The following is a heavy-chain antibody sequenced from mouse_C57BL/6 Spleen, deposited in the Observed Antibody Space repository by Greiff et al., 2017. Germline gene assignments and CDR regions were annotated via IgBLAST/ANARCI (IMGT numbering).Heavy chain of an antibody. CDR2: IDPENGDT. J-gene: IGHJ4*01. Sequence: VHVKQSGAELVRPGASVKLSCTASGFNIKDDYMHWVKQRPEQGLEWIGWIDPENGDTEYASKFQGKATITADTSSNTAYLQLSSLTSEYTAVYYCTTGRLRWDYYARDYWGQGTSVTVSS. V-gene: IGHV14-4*01. D-gene: IGHD2-4*01. CDR1: GFNIKDDY. CDR3: TTGRLRWDYYARDY.